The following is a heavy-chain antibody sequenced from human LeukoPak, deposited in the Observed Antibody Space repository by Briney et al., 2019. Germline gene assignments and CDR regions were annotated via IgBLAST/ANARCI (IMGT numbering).Heavy chain of an antibody. CDR1: GYTFTAYS. CDR3: ATGGIAARRPYYYYYYYMDV. D-gene: IGHD6-6*01. V-gene: IGHV1-18*01. J-gene: IGHJ6*03. Sequence: ASVKVSCKASGYTFTAYSLSWVRQAPGLGLEWMGRVSPYNGNTNYAQNFQDRVTMTEDTSTDTAYMELSSLRSEDTAVYYCATGGIAARRPYYYYYYYMDVWGKGTTVTVSS. CDR2: VSPYNGNT.